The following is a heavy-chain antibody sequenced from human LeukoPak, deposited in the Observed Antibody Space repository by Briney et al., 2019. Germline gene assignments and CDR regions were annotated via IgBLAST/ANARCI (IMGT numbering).Heavy chain of an antibody. Sequence: SVKVSCKASGHTFSTYHIHCVRQAPGQGLEWMGGIIPIFGTGNCAQKFQGRVTITADESTNTVFMELSSLRSEDTAVYYCARRACGGDCHSSYYYYYGMDVWGQGTTVTVAS. V-gene: IGHV1-69*13. CDR2: IIPIFGTG. CDR3: ARRACGGDCHSSYYYYYGMDV. D-gene: IGHD2-21*02. J-gene: IGHJ6*02. CDR1: GHTFSTYH.